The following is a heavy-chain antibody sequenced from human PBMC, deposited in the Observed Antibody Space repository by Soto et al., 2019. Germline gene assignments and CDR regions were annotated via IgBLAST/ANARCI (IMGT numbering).Heavy chain of an antibody. V-gene: IGHV3-53*01. D-gene: IGHD6-13*01. CDR1: GFTVSNNY. CDR3: ARDHPGIAASGAGG. J-gene: IGHJ4*02. Sequence: GGSLRLSCAASGFTVSNNYMRWVRQAPGKGLEWVSLIYSGGNTHYADSVKGRFTISRDDSKNTLYLQMNSLRVEDTAVYYCARDHPGIAASGAGGWGQGTLVTVSS. CDR2: IYSGGNT.